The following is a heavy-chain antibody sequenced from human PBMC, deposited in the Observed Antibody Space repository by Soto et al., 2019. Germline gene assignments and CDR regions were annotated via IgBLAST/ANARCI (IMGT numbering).Heavy chain of an antibody. V-gene: IGHV1-69*13. Sequence: SVKVSCKASGGTFSSYAISWVRQAPGQGLEWMGGIIPIFGTANYAQKFQGRVTITADESTSTAYMELSSLRSEDTAVYYCARDHNGGSSYYYHYAMDVWGQGTTVTVSS. CDR2: IIPIFGTA. CDR1: GGTFSSYA. J-gene: IGHJ6*02. CDR3: ARDHNGGSSYYYHYAMDV. D-gene: IGHD2-8*01.